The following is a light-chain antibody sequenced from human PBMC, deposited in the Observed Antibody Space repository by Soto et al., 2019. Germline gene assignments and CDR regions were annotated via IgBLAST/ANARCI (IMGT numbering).Light chain of an antibody. CDR3: QQDNSYWT. J-gene: IGKJ1*01. V-gene: IGKV1-5*01. Sequence: DIQMTQSPSTLSASVGDRVTITCRASQSIARWVAWYQQKPGKAPKLLIYDASSLENGVPSRFSVSGSGTEFTLTIISLQPDDFATYYCQQDNSYWTFGQGTKVEIK. CDR2: DAS. CDR1: QSIARW.